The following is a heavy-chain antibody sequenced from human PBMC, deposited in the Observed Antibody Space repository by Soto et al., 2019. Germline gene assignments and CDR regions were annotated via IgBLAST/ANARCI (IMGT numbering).Heavy chain of an antibody. Sequence: SETLSLTCTVSGGSISSSSYYWGWIRQPPGKGLEWIGSIYYSGSTYYNPSLKSRVTISVDTSKNQFSLKLSSVTAADTALYFCARLPGYCSGGSCRIDYWGQGTLVTVSS. V-gene: IGHV4-39*01. D-gene: IGHD2-15*01. CDR2: IYYSGST. J-gene: IGHJ4*02. CDR3: ARLPGYCSGGSCRIDY. CDR1: GGSISSSSYY.